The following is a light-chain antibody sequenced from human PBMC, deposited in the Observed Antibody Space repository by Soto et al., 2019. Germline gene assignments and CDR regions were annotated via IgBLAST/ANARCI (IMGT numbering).Light chain of an antibody. CDR2: AVS. CDR1: QDIDNS. J-gene: IGKJ1*01. CDR3: QQHDGRPTMT. V-gene: IGKV1-33*01. Sequence: IQLTQSPSSLSASVGDTFTITCRASQDIDNSLNWYQHQPGKAPKLLIYAVSFLETGVPSRFSGRGSGTVFSLTINSLQADDFATYYCQQHDGRPTMTFGQGTKVDIK.